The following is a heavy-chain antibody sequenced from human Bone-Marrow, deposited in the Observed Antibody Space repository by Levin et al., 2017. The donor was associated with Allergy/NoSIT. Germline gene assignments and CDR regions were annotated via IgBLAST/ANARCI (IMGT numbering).Heavy chain of an antibody. J-gene: IGHJ6*02. Sequence: GGSLRLSCAASGFIFSSYAMNWVRQAPGKGLEWVAAISYDGRNKYYADFVKGRFTISRDNSKNTLYLQMSGPRVEDTAVYYCARENCGGDCYPAPSYYYFAMDVWGQGTPVTVSS. D-gene: IGHD2-21*02. V-gene: IGHV3-30*04. CDR2: ISYDGRNK. CDR3: ARENCGGDCYPAPSYYYFAMDV. CDR1: GFIFSSYA.